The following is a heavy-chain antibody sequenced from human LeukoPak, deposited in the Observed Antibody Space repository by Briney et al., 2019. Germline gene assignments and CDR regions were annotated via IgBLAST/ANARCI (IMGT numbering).Heavy chain of an antibody. J-gene: IGHJ4*02. CDR1: GFTVSSNY. Sequence: GGSLRLSCAASGFTVSSNYMSWVRQAPGKGLERVSVIYTYGSTYYADSVKGRFTISRDNSKNTLYLRMNSLRAEDTAVYYCAREVDYHTSGSSDYWGQGTLVTVSS. D-gene: IGHD3-10*01. CDR2: IYTYGST. CDR3: AREVDYHTSGSSDY. V-gene: IGHV3-53*01.